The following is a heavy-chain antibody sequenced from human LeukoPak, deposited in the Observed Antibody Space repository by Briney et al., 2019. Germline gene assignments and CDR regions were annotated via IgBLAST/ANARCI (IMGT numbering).Heavy chain of an antibody. CDR2: INDGGNIT. D-gene: IGHD1-1*01. Sequence: GSLRLSRAASGFTFSSYWMHWVRQAPGKGLVWVSTINDGGNITDYAASVKGRFTISRDNSKNTLYLQMNSLRAEDTAVYYCAKDLRGEDNWNVRAGNMDVWGKGTTVTVSS. J-gene: IGHJ6*03. V-gene: IGHV3-NL1*01. CDR3: AKDLRGEDNWNVRAGNMDV. CDR1: GFTFSSYW.